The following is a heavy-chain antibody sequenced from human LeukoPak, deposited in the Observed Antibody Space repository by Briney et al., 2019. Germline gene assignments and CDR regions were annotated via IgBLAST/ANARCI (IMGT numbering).Heavy chain of an antibody. CDR2: ISSSSSYI. D-gene: IGHD3-16*02. J-gene: IGHJ6*02. V-gene: IGHV3-21*01. CDR1: GFTFSSYS. CDR3: ARRGVTVYGMDV. Sequence: GGSLGLSCAASGFTFSSYSMNWVRQAPGKGLEWVSSISSSSSYIYYADSVKGRFTISRDNAKNSLYLQMNSLRAEDTAVYYCARRGVTVYGMDVWGQGTTVTVSS.